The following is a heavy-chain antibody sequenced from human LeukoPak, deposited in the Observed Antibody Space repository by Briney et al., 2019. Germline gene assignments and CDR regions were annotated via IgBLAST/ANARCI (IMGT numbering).Heavy chain of an antibody. V-gene: IGHV5-51*01. J-gene: IGHJ4*02. CDR1: GYSFTSYW. CDR3: ARRVAATEDLDY. D-gene: IGHD6-13*01. Sequence: GESLKISCKGSGYSFTSYWIAWVRQMPGKGLEWMGIIYPGGSDTRYRASFQGPVTLSAEKRLKIAYLQWSSLKASDTAIYYCARRVAATEDLDYWGQGTLVTVSP. CDR2: IYPGGSDT.